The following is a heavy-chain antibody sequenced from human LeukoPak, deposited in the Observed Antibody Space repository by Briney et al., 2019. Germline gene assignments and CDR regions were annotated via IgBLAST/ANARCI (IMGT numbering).Heavy chain of an antibody. Sequence: PGGSLRLSCAASGFTFSSYAMSWVRQAPGKGLEWVSAISGCGGSTYYADSVKGRFTISRDNSKNTLYLQMNSLRAEDTAVYYCAKDRGVGGSYLYYYYMDVWGKGTTVTVSS. CDR1: GFTFSSYA. CDR2: ISGCGGST. V-gene: IGHV3-23*01. D-gene: IGHD2-15*01. CDR3: AKDRGVGGSYLYYYYMDV. J-gene: IGHJ6*03.